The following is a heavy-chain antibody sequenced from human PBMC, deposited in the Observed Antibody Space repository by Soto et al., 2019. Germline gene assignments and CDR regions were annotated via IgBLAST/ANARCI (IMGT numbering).Heavy chain of an antibody. J-gene: IGHJ4*02. CDR2: IYYSGST. CDR1: GGSISSSSYY. CDR3: ARRGRSGYRLIDY. V-gene: IGHV4-39*01. Sequence: SETLSLTCTVSGGSISSSSYYWDWIRQPPGKGLEWIGSIYYSGSTYYNRSLKSRVTISVDTSQNQFSLKLSSVTAADTAVYYCARRGRSGYRLIDYWGQGTLVTVSS. D-gene: IGHD3-22*01.